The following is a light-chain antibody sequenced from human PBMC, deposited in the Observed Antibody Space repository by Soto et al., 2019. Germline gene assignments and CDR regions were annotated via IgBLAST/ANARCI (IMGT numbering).Light chain of an antibody. CDR2: DAS. Sequence: EIVLTQSPATLSLSPGERATLSCRASQRVSSYLAWYQQKPGHAPRLLIYDASNRATGIPVRFSGSGSGTDFTLTISSLGPEDFAVYYCQQRTNWPVTFGPGTKLDIK. J-gene: IGKJ3*01. CDR3: QQRTNWPVT. V-gene: IGKV3-11*01. CDR1: QRVSSY.